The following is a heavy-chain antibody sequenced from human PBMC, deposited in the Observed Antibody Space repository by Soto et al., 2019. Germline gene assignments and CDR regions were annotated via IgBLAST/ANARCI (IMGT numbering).Heavy chain of an antibody. V-gene: IGHV4-31*01. J-gene: IGHJ3*02. D-gene: IGHD3-22*01. CDR1: DDSISTGTYY. CDR3: ARRGDYYDSSGHYDPFYI. CDR2: IYYSGSL. Sequence: TLSHNCNFADDSISTGTYYWSWIRQQPGKCVEWVGYIYYSGSLYYNPSLKSPVTLSLGTSKNRFSLQLSPVTAAVTAVYYYARRGDYYDSSGHYDPFYIWGQGTMVTV.